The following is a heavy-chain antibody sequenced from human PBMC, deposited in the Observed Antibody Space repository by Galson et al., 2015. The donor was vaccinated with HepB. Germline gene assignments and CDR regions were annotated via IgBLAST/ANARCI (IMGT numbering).Heavy chain of an antibody. CDR2: ISISSSTI. V-gene: IGHV3-48*02. Sequence: SLRLSCAASGFTFSSSIMNWVRQAPGKGLEWVSYISISSSTIYYADSVKGRFTISRDNAKNSLYLQMNSLRDDDTAVYYCAMVRGYSYGYDYWGQGTLVTVSS. CDR3: AMVRGYSYGYDY. J-gene: IGHJ4*02. D-gene: IGHD5-18*01. CDR1: GFTFSSSI.